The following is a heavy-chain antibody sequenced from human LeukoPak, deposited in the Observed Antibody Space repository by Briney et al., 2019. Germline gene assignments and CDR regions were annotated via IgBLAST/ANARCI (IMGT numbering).Heavy chain of an antibody. CDR1: GFTFSSYA. V-gene: IGHV3-23*01. J-gene: IGHJ4*02. CDR3: APYCSDGSCYLFDY. D-gene: IGHD2-15*01. CDR2: SGSDDNT. Sequence: GGSLRLSCAASGFTFSSYAMGWVRQAPGKGLEWVSASGSDDNTYYADSVKGRFTISRDNPKNTLYLQMNSLRAEDTAVYYCAPYCSDGSCYLFDYWGQGTLVTVSS.